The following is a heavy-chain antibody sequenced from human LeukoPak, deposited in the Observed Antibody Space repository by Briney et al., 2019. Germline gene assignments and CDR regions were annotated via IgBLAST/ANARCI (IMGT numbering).Heavy chain of an antibody. V-gene: IGHV4-59*08. J-gene: IGHJ5*02. CDR3: ARHEPLTIFGSGSNWFDP. Sequence: SETLSLTCTVSGGSISSYYWSWLRQPPGKGLEWIGYIYYSGSTNYNPSLTSRVTISVDTSKNQYSLKLSSVTAADTAVYYCARHEPLTIFGSGSNWFDPWGQGTLVTVSS. D-gene: IGHD3-3*01. CDR1: GGSISSYY. CDR2: IYYSGST.